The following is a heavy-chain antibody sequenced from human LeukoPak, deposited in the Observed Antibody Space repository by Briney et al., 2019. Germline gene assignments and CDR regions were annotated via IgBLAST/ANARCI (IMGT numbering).Heavy chain of an antibody. D-gene: IGHD3-9*01. CDR1: GGSISSYY. CDR2: IYTSGST. CDR3: AGLNYDILTGYYRGWFDP. J-gene: IGHJ5*02. V-gene: IGHV4-4*07. Sequence: SETLSLTCTVSGGSISSYYWSWIRQPAGKGLEWIGRIYTSGSTNYNPSLKSRVTISVDTSKNQFSLKLSSVTAADTAVYYCAGLNYDILTGYYRGWFDPWGQGTLVTVSS.